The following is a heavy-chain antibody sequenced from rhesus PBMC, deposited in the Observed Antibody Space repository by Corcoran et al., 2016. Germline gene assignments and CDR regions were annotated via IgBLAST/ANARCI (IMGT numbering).Heavy chain of an antibody. CDR2: INGNTGIT. J-gene: IGHJ5-1*01. V-gene: IGHV4-80*01. Sequence: QVQLQESGPGLVKPSETLSLTCAVSGASISGYWWSWISQPPGKGLEWIGEINGNTGITVVNPTLKSRVTIRGDASKNQFSLKLSSVTAADPAVYYCARFRRNYYDSGYYNNRFDVWGPGVLVTVSS. CDR3: ARFRRNYYDSGYYNNRFDV. CDR1: GASISGYW. D-gene: IGHD3-28*01.